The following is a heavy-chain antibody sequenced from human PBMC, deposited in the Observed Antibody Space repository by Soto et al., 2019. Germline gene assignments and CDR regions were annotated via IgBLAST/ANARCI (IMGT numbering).Heavy chain of an antibody. CDR1: GFTFGTYA. J-gene: IGHJ5*02. CDR2: ISGSGGNT. CDR3: AKDRSVDTRDWFDP. D-gene: IGHD5-18*01. Sequence: AXESLRLSCAASGFTFGTYAMNWVRQAPGKGLEWVSGISGSGGNTYYTDSVKGRFTISRDNSKNTLYLQMNSLRADDTAVYYCAKDRSVDTRDWFDPWGQGTLVTVSS. V-gene: IGHV3-23*01.